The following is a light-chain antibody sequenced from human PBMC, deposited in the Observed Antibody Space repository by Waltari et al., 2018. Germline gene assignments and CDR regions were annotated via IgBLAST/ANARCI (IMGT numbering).Light chain of an antibody. CDR2: EVT. CDR1: SNDVGTYNL. Sequence: QSVLTQPASLSGSPGQSITVPCTGTSNDVGTYNLFSWYQQHPGKAPKLLIYEVTLRPSGVSNRFSGSKSGNTASLTVSGLQAEDEAEYSCCSYAGNHSVLFGGGTKLTVL. V-gene: IGLV2-23*02. CDR3: CSYAGNHSVL. J-gene: IGLJ2*01.